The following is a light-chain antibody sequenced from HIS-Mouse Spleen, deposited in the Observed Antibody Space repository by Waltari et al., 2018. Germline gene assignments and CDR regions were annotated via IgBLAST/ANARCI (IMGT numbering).Light chain of an antibody. Sequence: QSALTQPASVSGSPGQSITIPCTGPSSDGGRYNLVPWYQQHPGKAPKLMIYEGSKRPSGVSNRFSGSKSGNTASLTISGLQAEDEADYYCCSYAGSSTFVVFGGGTKLTVL. V-gene: IGLV2-23*03. J-gene: IGLJ2*01. CDR2: EGS. CDR1: SSDGGRYNL. CDR3: CSYAGSSTFVV.